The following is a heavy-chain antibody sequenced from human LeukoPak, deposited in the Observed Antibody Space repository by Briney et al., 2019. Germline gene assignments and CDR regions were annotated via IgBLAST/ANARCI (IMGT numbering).Heavy chain of an antibody. V-gene: IGHV3-53*01. Sequence: GGSLRLSCAASGFTVSSNYMSWVRQAPGKGLERVSVIYSGGSTYYADSVKGRFTISRDNSKNTLYLQMNSLRAEDTAVYYCARSVSGITVTPPPYYYYYMDVWGKGTTVTVSS. CDR3: ARSVSGITVTPPPYYYYYMDV. CDR1: GFTVSSNY. J-gene: IGHJ6*03. CDR2: IYSGGST. D-gene: IGHD3-10*01.